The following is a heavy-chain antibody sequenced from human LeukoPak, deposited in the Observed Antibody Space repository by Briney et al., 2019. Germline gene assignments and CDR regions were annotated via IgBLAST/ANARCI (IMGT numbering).Heavy chain of an antibody. D-gene: IGHD5-18*01. CDR1: GFTFSSYG. J-gene: IGHJ3*02. Sequence: GGSLRLSCAASGFTFSSYGMHWVRQAPGKGLEWVAVISSDGSNNYYADSVKGRFTISRDNAKNSLYLQMNSLRAEDTAVYYCARGSTTAMVPGTGIWGQGTMVTVSS. CDR3: ARGSTTAMVPGTGI. V-gene: IGHV3-30*03. CDR2: ISSDGSNN.